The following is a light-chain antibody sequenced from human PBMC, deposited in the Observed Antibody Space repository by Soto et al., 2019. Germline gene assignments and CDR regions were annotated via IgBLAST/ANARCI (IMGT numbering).Light chain of an antibody. Sequence: DIQMTQSPSTLSASVGDRVTITCRASQTISSWLAWYQQKPGKAPELLIYDASTLESGVPSRFSGSGSGTEFSLTISSLQPDDFATFYCQQYSSFSRTFGQGTRLEI. CDR3: QQYSSFSRT. CDR1: QTISSW. V-gene: IGKV1-5*01. CDR2: DAS. J-gene: IGKJ5*01.